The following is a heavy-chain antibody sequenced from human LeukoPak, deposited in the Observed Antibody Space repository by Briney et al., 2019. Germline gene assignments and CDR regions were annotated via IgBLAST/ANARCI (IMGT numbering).Heavy chain of an antibody. D-gene: IGHD3-10*01. J-gene: IGHJ4*02. CDR3: ARDTTSGSHFPFDY. CDR1: GYTFSSYT. V-gene: IGHV3-21*01. CDR2: ISSSGSYI. Sequence: GGSLRLSCAASGYTFSSYTMNWVRQAPGKGLEWVSGISSSGSYIYYVNSVKRRFITSRDNAKNSLYLQMNSLRAEDTAMYYCARDTTSGSHFPFDYWGQGTLVTVSS.